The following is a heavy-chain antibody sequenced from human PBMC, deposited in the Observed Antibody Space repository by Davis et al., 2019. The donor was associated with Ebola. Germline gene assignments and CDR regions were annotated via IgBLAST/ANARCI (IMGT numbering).Heavy chain of an antibody. J-gene: IGHJ4*02. CDR3: AKDITHDYGGNSGG. D-gene: IGHD4-23*01. CDR2: ISSSSSYI. CDR1: GFTFSSYS. V-gene: IGHV3-21*01. Sequence: GESLKISCAASGFTFSSYSMNWVRQAPGKGLEWVSSISSSSSYIYYADSVKGRFTISRDNSKNTLYLQMNSLRAEDTAVYYCAKDITHDYGGNSGGWGQGTLVTVSS.